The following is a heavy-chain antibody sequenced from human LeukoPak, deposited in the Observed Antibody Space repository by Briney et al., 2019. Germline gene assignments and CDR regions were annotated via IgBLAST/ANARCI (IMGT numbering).Heavy chain of an antibody. V-gene: IGHV4-39*01. D-gene: IGHD3-22*01. CDR1: GGSISSSCYY. CDR3: ARPMGHDISGWFDP. CDR2: IYYSPSN. Sequence: SETLSLTCTVSGGSISSSCYYWGRIRQPRGKVLEWIRRIYYSPSNYYNPSVKSRVTISVDTSKHQFSLKLRSVPAADTAVYYCARPMGHDISGWFDPWGQGTLVTVST. J-gene: IGHJ5*02.